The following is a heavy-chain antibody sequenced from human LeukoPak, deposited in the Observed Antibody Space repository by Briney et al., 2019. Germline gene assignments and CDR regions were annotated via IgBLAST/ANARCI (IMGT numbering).Heavy chain of an antibody. CDR3: ATHRFGRLPYSFDY. CDR1: GYSFISYW. V-gene: IGHV5-10-1*01. J-gene: IGHJ4*02. D-gene: IGHD3/OR15-3a*01. Sequence: GESLKISCKGSGYSFISYWISWVRQMPGKGLEWMGRIDPRDSYTNYSPSLLGHVTISADKSITTAYLQWSSLKASDTAIYYCATHRFGRLPYSFDYWGQGTLVTVSS. CDR2: IDPRDSYT.